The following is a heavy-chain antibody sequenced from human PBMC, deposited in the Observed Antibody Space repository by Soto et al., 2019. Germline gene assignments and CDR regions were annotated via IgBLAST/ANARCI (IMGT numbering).Heavy chain of an antibody. CDR1: GGSFSGYY. CDR2: INHSGST. J-gene: IGHJ5*02. Sequence: QVQLQQWGAGLLKPSETLSLTCAVYGGSFSGYYWSWIRQPPGKGLEWIGEINHSGSTNYNPSLKSRATISVDTSKNQFSLKLSSVTAADTAVYYCARYGGNSPSYNWFDPWGQGTLVTVSS. V-gene: IGHV4-34*01. CDR3: ARYGGNSPSYNWFDP. D-gene: IGHD2-21*02.